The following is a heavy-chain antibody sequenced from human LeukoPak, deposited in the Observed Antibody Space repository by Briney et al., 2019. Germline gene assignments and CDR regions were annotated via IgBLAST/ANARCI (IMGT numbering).Heavy chain of an antibody. J-gene: IGHJ3*02. CDR1: GGTFSSYA. V-gene: IGHV1-69*04. CDR3: AKLYHYYDSSGYSGRYDAFDI. CDR2: IIPILGIA. Sequence: ASVKVSCKASGGTFSSYAISWVRQAPGQGLEWMGRIIPILGIANYAQKFQGRVTITADKSTSTAYMEPSSLRSEDTAVYYCAKLYHYYDSSGYSGRYDAFDIWGQGTMVTVSS. D-gene: IGHD3-22*01.